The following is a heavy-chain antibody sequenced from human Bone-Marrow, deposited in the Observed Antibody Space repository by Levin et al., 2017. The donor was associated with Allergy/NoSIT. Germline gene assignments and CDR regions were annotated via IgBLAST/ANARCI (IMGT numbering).Heavy chain of an antibody. CDR1: GFTFSNSW. CDR3: ARDYSSGWYPTD. Sequence: GGSLSLTCAASGFTFSNSWMSWVRQAPGKGLEWVANIQQDGFEKNYVDSVEGRFNIHRDNAKTTLYLQMNSVRDEDTAVYYCARDYSSGWYPTDWGQGIMVTVSS. V-gene: IGHV3-7*01. D-gene: IGHD6-19*01. J-gene: IGHJ4*02. CDR2: IQQDGFEK.